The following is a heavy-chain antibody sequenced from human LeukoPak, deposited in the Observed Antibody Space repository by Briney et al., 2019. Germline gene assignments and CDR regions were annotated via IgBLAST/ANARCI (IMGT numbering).Heavy chain of an antibody. CDR2: ISSSSSYI. CDR3: ARVSSQRRTNYFDY. D-gene: IGHD6-13*01. V-gene: IGHV3-21*01. CDR1: GFTFSSYS. Sequence: PGGSLRLSCAASGFTFSSYSMNWVRQAPGKGLEWVSSISSSSSYIYYADSVKGRFTISRDNAKNSLYLQMNSLRAEDTAVYYCARVSSQRRTNYFDYWGRGTLVTVSS. J-gene: IGHJ4*02.